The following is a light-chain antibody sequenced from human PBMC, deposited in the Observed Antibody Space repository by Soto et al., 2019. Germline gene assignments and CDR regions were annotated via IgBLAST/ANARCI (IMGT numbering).Light chain of an antibody. CDR3: QVWDSSSDHPGV. Sequence: SYELTQPPSVSVAPGQTARITCGGTNIGSKSVHWYQQKPGQAPVLVVYDDSARPSGIPERXSGXNSXNTATLXXSXVEAGDEADYYCQVWDSSSDHPGVFGGGTKLTVL. CDR2: DDS. J-gene: IGLJ2*01. CDR1: NIGSKS. V-gene: IGLV3-21*02.